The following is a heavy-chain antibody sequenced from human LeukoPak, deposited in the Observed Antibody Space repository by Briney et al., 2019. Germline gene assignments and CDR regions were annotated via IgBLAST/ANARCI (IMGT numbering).Heavy chain of an antibody. V-gene: IGHV1-18*01. CDR2: INAYNGNT. CDR3: ARAGTAYGSGRWFDP. CDR1: GYTFTSYG. J-gene: IGHJ5*02. D-gene: IGHD3-10*01. Sequence: GASVKVSCKASGYTFTSYGISWVRQAPGQGLEWMGWINAYNGNTNYAQKFQGRVTMTTDTSTSTAYMELRSLRSDDTAVYYCARAGTAYGSGRWFDPWGQGTLVTVSS.